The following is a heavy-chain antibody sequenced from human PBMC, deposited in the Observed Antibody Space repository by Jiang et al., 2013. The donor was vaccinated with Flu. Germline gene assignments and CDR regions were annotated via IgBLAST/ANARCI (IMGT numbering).Heavy chain of an antibody. V-gene: IGHV2-5*01. Sequence: NDDKRYSPSLKSRLTITKDTSKNQVVLTMTNMDPVDTATYYCARIRVEDTVVDYWGQGTLVTVSS. J-gene: IGHJ4*02. CDR3: ARIRVEDTVVDY. CDR2: NDDK. D-gene: IGHD2-8*02.